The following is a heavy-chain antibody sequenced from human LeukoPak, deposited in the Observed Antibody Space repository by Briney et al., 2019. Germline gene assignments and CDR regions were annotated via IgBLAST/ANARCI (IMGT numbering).Heavy chain of an antibody. V-gene: IGHV3-30*04. D-gene: IGHD3-16*01. CDR3: ARDGKMSDYVNFDY. J-gene: IGHJ4*02. Sequence: GGSLRLSCAASGFTFSSYAMHWVRQAPGKGLEWVAVIPYDGSNKYYADSVKGRFTISRDNSKNTLYLQMNSLRAEDTAVYYCARDGKMSDYVNFDYWGQGPLDTVSS. CDR2: IPYDGSNK. CDR1: GFTFSSYA.